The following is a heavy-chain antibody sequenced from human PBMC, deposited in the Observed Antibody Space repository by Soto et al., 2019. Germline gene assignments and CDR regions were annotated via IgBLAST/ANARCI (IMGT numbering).Heavy chain of an antibody. CDR2: INPSGGST. CDR1: GYTFTSYY. Sequence: ASVKVSCKASGYTFTSYYMHWVRQAPGQGLEWMGIINPSGGSTSYAQKFQGRVTMTRDTSTSTVYMEMNSLRPEDTAVYYCARPLWRDDYNWGYFDLWGRGTLVTVSS. J-gene: IGHJ2*01. D-gene: IGHD4-4*01. CDR3: ARPLWRDDYNWGYFDL. V-gene: IGHV1-46*01.